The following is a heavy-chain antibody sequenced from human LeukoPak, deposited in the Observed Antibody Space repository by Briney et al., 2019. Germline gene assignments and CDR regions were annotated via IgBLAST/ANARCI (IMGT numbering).Heavy chain of an antibody. J-gene: IGHJ3*02. CDR3: ARSIADDAFDI. V-gene: IGHV4-30-4*08. CDR1: GGSISSSSYY. Sequence: SETLSLTCTVSGGSISSSSYYWGWIRQPPGKGLVWIGYIYYSGSTYYNPSLKSRVTISVDTSKNQFSLKLSSVTAADTAVYYCARSIADDAFDIWGQGTMVTVSS. D-gene: IGHD6-13*01. CDR2: IYYSGST.